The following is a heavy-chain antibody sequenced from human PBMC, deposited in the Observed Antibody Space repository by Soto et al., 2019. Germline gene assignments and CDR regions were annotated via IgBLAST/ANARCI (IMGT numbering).Heavy chain of an antibody. J-gene: IGHJ4*02. Sequence: RGSLRLSCAASGFTFSSYSMNWVRQAPGKGLEWVSSISSSSSYIYYADSVKGRFTISRDNAKNSLYLQMNSLRAEDTAVYYCARAPRGRIGTPRGTWYFVYWGQGPLVTVAS. CDR2: ISSSSSYI. CDR3: ARAPRGRIGTPRGTWYFVY. D-gene: IGHD1-1*01. V-gene: IGHV3-21*01. CDR1: GFTFSSYS.